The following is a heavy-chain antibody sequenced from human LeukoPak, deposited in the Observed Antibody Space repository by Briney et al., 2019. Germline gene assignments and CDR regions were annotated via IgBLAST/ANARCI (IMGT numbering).Heavy chain of an antibody. J-gene: IGHJ2*01. D-gene: IGHD3-22*01. CDR3: ARDDPAESSGF. V-gene: IGHV3-48*04. Sequence: GGSLRLSCAASGFTLSSYSMKWIRQAPGKGLEWVSYISSSGSTIYYADSVKGRFTISRDNARNSLYLQMNSLRAEDTAVYYCARDDPAESSGFWGRGTLVTVSS. CDR1: GFTLSSYS. CDR2: ISSSGSTI.